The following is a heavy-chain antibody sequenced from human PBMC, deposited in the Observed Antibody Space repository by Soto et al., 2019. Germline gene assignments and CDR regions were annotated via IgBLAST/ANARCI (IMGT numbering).Heavy chain of an antibody. CDR2: IIPVFGLV. V-gene: IGHV1-69*01. J-gene: IGHJ6*02. Sequence: QVHLLLQSGAEVKKPGSSVKVSCKASGGTPSNSAISWVRQAPGQGLEWMGGIIPVFGLVKYAQNFQGRVTITAHESTNTVYIALSSLRPADTAVYYCAGCRIVVVGSRAYYGMDVWGQWTTVTVSS. CDR3: AGCRIVVVGSRAYYGMDV. CDR1: GGTPSNSA. D-gene: IGHD2-15*01.